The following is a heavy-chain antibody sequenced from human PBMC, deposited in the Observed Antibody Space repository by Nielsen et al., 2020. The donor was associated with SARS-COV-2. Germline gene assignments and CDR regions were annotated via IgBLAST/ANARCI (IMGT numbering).Heavy chain of an antibody. CDR1: GFTFSSYS. D-gene: IGHD6-13*01. V-gene: IGHV3-21*01. CDR2: ISSSSSYI. Sequence: GGSLRLSCAASGFTFSSYSMNWVRQAPGKGLEWVSSISSSSSYIYYADSVKGRFTISRDNAKNSLYLQMNSLRAEDTAVYYCARNLAAAGTGTGNWFDPWGQGTLVTVSS. CDR3: ARNLAAAGTGTGNWFDP. J-gene: IGHJ5*02.